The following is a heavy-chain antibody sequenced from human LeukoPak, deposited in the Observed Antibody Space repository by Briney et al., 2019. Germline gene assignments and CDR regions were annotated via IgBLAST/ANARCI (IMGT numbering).Heavy chain of an antibody. J-gene: IGHJ4*02. V-gene: IGHV3-7*01. Sequence: QAGGSLRLSCAASGFTFSNYWMSWVRQAPGKGLEWVANIKPDGSEKYYVDSVKGRFTISRDNAKNSLYLQMNSLRAEDTATYYCPRDFGGNVVVPAIVDWGQGTLVTVSS. CDR1: GFTFSNYW. CDR3: PRDFGGNVVVPAIVD. D-gene: IGHD2-21*02. CDR2: IKPDGSEK.